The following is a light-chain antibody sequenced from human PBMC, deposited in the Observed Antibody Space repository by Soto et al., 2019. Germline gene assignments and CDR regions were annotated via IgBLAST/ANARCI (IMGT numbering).Light chain of an antibody. CDR2: EVS. CDR1: RSDVGGYNS. V-gene: IGLV2-14*01. Sequence: QSVLTQPASVSGSPGQSITISCTGTRSDVGGYNSVCWHQQHPGKAPKLIIYEVSNRPSGISDRFSASKSGNTASLTLSGLQADDEADYYCSSFTTTNTWVFGGGTQLTVL. J-gene: IGLJ3*02. CDR3: SSFTTTNTWV.